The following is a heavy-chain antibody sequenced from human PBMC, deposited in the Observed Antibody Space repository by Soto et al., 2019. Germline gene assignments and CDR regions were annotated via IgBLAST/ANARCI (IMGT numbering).Heavy chain of an antibody. CDR1: GFTFSSYD. CDR3: ARGSYSSSWYIDNYYYGMDV. V-gene: IGHV3-13*05. J-gene: IGHJ6*02. Sequence: PGGSLRLSCAASGFTFSSYDMHWVRQATGKGLEWVSAIGTAGDPYYPGSVKGQFTISRENAKNSLYLQMNSLRAGDTAVYYCARGSYSSSWYIDNYYYGMDVWGQGTTVTVSS. CDR2: IGTAGDP. D-gene: IGHD6-13*01.